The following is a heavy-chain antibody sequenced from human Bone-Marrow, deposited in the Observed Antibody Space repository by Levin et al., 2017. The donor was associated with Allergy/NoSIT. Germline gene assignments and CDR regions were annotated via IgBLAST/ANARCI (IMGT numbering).Heavy chain of an antibody. Sequence: GESLKISCAASGFTFSSFAMHWVRQAPGKGLESVAVVSYDGLTKYYADSVKGRFIISRDNSRNTLYLLMDSLRVEDTAVYYCGRDHRSRGSVTTCGFWGQGTLVTVSS. CDR1: GFTFSSFA. CDR3: GRDHRSRGSVTTCGF. D-gene: IGHD3-10*01. V-gene: IGHV3-30*04. J-gene: IGHJ1*01. CDR2: VSYDGLTK.